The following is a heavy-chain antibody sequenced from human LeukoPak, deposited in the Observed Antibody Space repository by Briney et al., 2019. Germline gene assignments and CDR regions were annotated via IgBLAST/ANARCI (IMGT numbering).Heavy chain of an antibody. D-gene: IGHD3-3*01. J-gene: IGHJ4*02. CDR1: GFTFSSYG. CDR2: ISFDGSTK. CDR3: AKGHASGPSDY. V-gene: IGHV3-30*18. Sequence: PGGSLRLSCAASGFTFSSYGMHWVRQAPGKGLGWVAVISFDGSTKYYADSVKGRFTISRDNSKNTLYLQMNSLRAEDTAVYYCAKGHASGPSDYWGQGTLVTVSS.